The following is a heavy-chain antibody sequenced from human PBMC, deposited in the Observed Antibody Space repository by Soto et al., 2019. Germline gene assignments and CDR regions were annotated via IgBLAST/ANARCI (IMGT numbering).Heavy chain of an antibody. V-gene: IGHV1-45*02. D-gene: IGHD7-27*01. Sequence: QMQLLQSGAEVKKTGSSVKISCKTSCWIFTFQYLHCVRQAPGQGLEWLGWITPYNGNVKYAQHFQGRISLTRDNSLTPLFLELRDLRPEDTGLYYCARSATSGDQHCIDSWGQGTLVTVSS. J-gene: IGHJ4*02. CDR1: CWIFTFQY. CDR3: ARSATSGDQHCIDS. CDR2: ITPYNGNV.